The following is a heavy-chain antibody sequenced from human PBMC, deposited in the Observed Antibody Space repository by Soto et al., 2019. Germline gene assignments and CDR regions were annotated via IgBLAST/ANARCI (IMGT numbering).Heavy chain of an antibody. CDR2: IWNDGSNE. CDR3: ARDQTDSGGYSDS. CDR1: GSTFSSYG. D-gene: IGHD3-22*01. V-gene: IGHV3-33*01. J-gene: IGHJ4*02. Sequence: GGSLRLSCEASGSTFSSYGMHWVRQAPGKGLEWVAIIWNDGSNEYYADSVKGRFTISRDNSKNTLYLQVSNLRAEDTAVYFCARDQTDSGGYSDSWGQGTLVTVSS.